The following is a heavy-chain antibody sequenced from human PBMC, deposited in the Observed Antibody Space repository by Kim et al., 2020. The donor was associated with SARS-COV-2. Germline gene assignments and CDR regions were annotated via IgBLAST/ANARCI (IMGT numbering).Heavy chain of an antibody. CDR3: ARFGVYCSGGSCYSYYFDY. CDR1: GFTFSSYS. J-gene: IGHJ4*02. V-gene: IGHV3-21*01. Sequence: GGSLRLSCAASGFTFSSYSMNWVRQAPGKGLEWVSSISSSSSYIYYADSVKGRFTISRDNAKNSLYLQMNSLRAEDTAVYYCARFGVYCSGGSCYSYYFDYWGQGTLGTVSP. CDR2: ISSSSSYI. D-gene: IGHD2-15*01.